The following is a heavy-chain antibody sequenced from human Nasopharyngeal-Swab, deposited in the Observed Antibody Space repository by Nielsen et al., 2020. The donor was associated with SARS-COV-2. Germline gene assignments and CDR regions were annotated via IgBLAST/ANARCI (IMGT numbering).Heavy chain of an antibody. CDR2: IYYSGRT. CDR3: VVSSWYGDYYYYYGMDV. V-gene: IGHV4-39*07. CDR1: GGSISSSSNY. D-gene: IGHD6-13*01. Sequence: AEPLSLTCTVSGGSISSSSNYWGWIRQRPGKGLEWIGSIYYSGRTYYNPSLKSRLTISVDTSKNQFSLKLSSVTAADTAGYCGVVSSWYGDYYYYYGMDVWGQGTTVTVSS. J-gene: IGHJ6*02.